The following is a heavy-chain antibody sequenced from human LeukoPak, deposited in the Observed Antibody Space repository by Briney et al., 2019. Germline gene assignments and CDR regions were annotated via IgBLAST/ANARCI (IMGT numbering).Heavy chain of an antibody. V-gene: IGHV4-59*01. Sequence: SETLSLTCTVSGGSISSYYWSWIRQPPGKGLEWIGYIYYSGSTNYNPSLKSRVTISVDTSKNQFSLMLSSVTAADTAVYYCARGYDSSAYYPFNYWGQGTLVTVSS. CDR1: GGSISSYY. D-gene: IGHD3-22*01. J-gene: IGHJ4*02. CDR3: ARGYDSSAYYPFNY. CDR2: IYYSGST.